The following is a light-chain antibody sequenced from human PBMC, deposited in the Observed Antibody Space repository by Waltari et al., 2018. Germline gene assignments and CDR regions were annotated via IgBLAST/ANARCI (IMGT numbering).Light chain of an antibody. Sequence: DIQMTQSPSSLSASVGDRVTITCRAEQGIGNSLAWYQQQPGKAPKLLIYAASRLETGVPSRFSGSGSGTDYTLTISSLQPEDFATYYCQQYYSTLPHTFGQGTKLEIK. V-gene: IGKV1-NL1*01. J-gene: IGKJ2*01. CDR3: QQYYSTLPHT. CDR1: QGIGNS. CDR2: AAS.